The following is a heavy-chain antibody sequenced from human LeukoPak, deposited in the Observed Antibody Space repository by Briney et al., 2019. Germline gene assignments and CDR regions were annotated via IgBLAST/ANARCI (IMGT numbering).Heavy chain of an antibody. CDR3: ARASARTRIAAAGTIGY. J-gene: IGHJ4*02. D-gene: IGHD6-13*01. CDR2: MNPNSGNT. V-gene: IGHV1-8*01. Sequence: ASVKVSCKASGYTFTSYDINWVRQATGQGLEWMGWMNPNSGNTGYAQKFQGRVTMTRNTSISTAYMEPSSLRSEDTAVYYCARASARTRIAAAGTIGYWGQGTLVTVSS. CDR1: GYTFTSYD.